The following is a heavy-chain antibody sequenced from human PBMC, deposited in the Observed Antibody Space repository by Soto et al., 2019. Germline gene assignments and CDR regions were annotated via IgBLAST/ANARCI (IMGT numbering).Heavy chain of an antibody. CDR1: GDSASSNSAA. CDR2: TYYRSKWYN. CDR3: ARTGGATDT. D-gene: IGHD1-26*01. J-gene: IGHJ5*02. V-gene: IGHV6-1*01. Sequence: PSQTLSLTCAISGDSASSNSAAWNWIRQSPSRGFEWLGRTYYRSKWYNEYAVSVKGRISINSDTSKNHFSLQLNSVTPEDTAVYYCARTGGATDTWGQGTLVTVSS.